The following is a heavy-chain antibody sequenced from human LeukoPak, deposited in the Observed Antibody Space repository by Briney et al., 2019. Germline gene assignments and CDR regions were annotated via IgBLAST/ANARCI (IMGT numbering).Heavy chain of an antibody. J-gene: IGHJ5*02. CDR2: IYYSGST. CDR3: ARLLNWFDP. CDR1: VGSLSSSSYY. V-gene: IGHV4-39*01. Sequence: SETLSLTCTVSVGSLSSSSYYWGWIRQPPGKGLEWIGSIYYSGSTYYNPSLKSRVTISVDTSKNQFSLKLSSVTAADTAVYYCARLLNWFDPWGQGTLVTVSS.